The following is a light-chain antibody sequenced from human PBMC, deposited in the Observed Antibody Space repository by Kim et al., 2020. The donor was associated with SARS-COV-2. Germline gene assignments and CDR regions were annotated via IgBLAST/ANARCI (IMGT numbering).Light chain of an antibody. CDR1: QDIRND. CDR2: GAS. V-gene: IGKV1-17*01. CDR3: LQHNTYPIT. J-gene: IGKJ5*01. Sequence: ASVGDRLTITCRASQDIRNDLGWYQQNPGRAPKRLIYGASSLQSGVPSRFSGSGSGTEFTLTISSLQPEEFATYFCLQHNTYPITVVQGTRLEIK.